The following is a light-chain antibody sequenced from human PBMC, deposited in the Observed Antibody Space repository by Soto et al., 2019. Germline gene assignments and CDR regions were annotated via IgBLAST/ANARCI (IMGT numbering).Light chain of an antibody. V-gene: IGKV1-33*01. CDR3: QQYDNLPLT. Sequence: DIQMTQSPSSLSASVGDRVTITCQASQDISNYLNWYQQKPGKAPKLLIYDASNLETGVPSRFSGSGSGRDFTFTISSLQPEDSATYYCQQYDNLPLTFGGGTKVEIK. J-gene: IGKJ4*01. CDR1: QDISNY. CDR2: DAS.